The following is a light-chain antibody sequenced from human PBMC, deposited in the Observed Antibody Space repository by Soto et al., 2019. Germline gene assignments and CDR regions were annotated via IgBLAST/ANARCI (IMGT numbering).Light chain of an antibody. J-gene: IGLJ1*01. CDR3: GTWDRSLSAGV. CDR2: DND. Sequence: QSVLTQPPSVSATPGQTVTISCSGSSSSIGSHSVSWYQLLPGTAPRLLIYDNDKRPSDIPDRFSGSKSGTSATLGITGLQTGDGADYFCGTWDRSLSAGVFGTGTKLTVL. CDR1: SSSIGSHS. V-gene: IGLV1-51*01.